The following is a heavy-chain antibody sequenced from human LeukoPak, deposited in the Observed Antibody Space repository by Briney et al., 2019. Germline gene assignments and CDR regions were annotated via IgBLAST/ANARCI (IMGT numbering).Heavy chain of an antibody. CDR2: INPSGGST. CDR3: ARASGLSGRATYYGMDV. V-gene: IGHV1-2*02. Sequence: ASVKVSCKASGYTFTGYYMHWVRQAPGQGLEWMGWINPSGGSTSYAQKFQGRVTMTRDTSISTAYMELSRLRSDDTAVYYCARASGLSGRATYYGMDVWGQGTTVTVSS. D-gene: IGHD2-15*01. J-gene: IGHJ6*02. CDR1: GYTFTGYY.